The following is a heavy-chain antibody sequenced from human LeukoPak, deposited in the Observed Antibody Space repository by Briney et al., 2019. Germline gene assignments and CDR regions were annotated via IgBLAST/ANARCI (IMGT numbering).Heavy chain of an antibody. CDR1: GGSISSYY. Sequence: SETPSLTCTVSGGSISSYYWSWIRQPPGKGLEWIGYIYTSGSTNYNPSLKSRVTISVDTSKNQFSLKLSSVTAADTAVYYCARVGCSSTSCYEDYWGQGTLVTVSS. CDR2: IYTSGST. V-gene: IGHV4-4*08. J-gene: IGHJ4*02. CDR3: ARVGCSSTSCYEDY. D-gene: IGHD2-2*01.